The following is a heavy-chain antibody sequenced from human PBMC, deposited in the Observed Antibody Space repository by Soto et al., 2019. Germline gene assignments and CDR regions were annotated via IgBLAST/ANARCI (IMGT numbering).Heavy chain of an antibody. Sequence: QVQLVQSGAEVKKPGASVKVSCKASGYTFTGYYMHWVRQAPGQGLEWMGWINPNSGRTNYAQKFQGRVTMTRDTSISTAYMELSRLRSDDTAVYYCAVLQSPVPIDYWGQGTLVTVSS. V-gene: IGHV1-2*02. CDR1: GYTFTGYY. D-gene: IGHD1-1*01. CDR3: AVLQSPVPIDY. J-gene: IGHJ4*02. CDR2: INPNSGRT.